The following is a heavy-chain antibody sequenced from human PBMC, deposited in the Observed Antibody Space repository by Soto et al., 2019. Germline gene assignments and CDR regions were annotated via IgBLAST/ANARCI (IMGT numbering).Heavy chain of an antibody. CDR3: ARDRADYEGYFQH. Sequence: QVPLVESGGGVVQPGRSLRLSCEASGLPFSDYALHWVRQAPGKGLEWLAVISHVGSNTFYADSVKGRFTASRDNSRNRLYLQMNSLRTEDTAVYFCARDRADYEGYFQHWGQGTLVIVSS. CDR1: GLPFSDYA. D-gene: IGHD4-17*01. CDR2: ISHVGSNT. V-gene: IGHV3-30-3*01. J-gene: IGHJ1*01.